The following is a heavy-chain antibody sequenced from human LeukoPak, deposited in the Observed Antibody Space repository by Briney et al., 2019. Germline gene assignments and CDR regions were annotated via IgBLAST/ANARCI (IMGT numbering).Heavy chain of an antibody. D-gene: IGHD6-19*01. CDR3: ARDVPNSSGWYLVY. CDR2: IYTSGST. CDR1: GGSFSGYY. V-gene: IGHV4-4*07. J-gene: IGHJ4*02. Sequence: SETLSLTCAVYGGSFSGYYWSWIRQPAGKGLEWIGRIYTSGSTNYNPSLKSRVTMSVDTSKNQFSLKLSSVTAADTAVYYCARDVPNSSGWYLVYWGQGTLVTVSS.